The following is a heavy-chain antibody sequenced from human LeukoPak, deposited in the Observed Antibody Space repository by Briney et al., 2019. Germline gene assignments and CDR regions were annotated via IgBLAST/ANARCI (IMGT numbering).Heavy chain of an antibody. CDR1: GFTFKDYW. V-gene: IGHV3-7*01. J-gene: IGHJ4*02. CDR3: AREGDSSSWSN. D-gene: IGHD6-13*01. CDR2: IKKDGSEK. Sequence: GGSLRLSCVASGFTFKDYWMTWVRQAPGKGLEWVANIKKDGSEKYYGDSVAGRFTVSRDNAKNSLYLQMNSLRAEDTAVYYCAREGDSSSWSNWGQGTLVTVSS.